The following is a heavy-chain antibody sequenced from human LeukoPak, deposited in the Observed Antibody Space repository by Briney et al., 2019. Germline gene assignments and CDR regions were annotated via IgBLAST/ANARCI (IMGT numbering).Heavy chain of an antibody. D-gene: IGHD3-9*01. J-gene: IGHJ5*02. Sequence: PSQTLSLTCAVSGGSISRGGYYWSWIRQPPGKGLEWIGEINHSGSTNYNPSLKSRVTISVDTSKNQFSLKLSSVTAADTAVYYCARYFWFDPWGQGTLVTVSS. CDR3: ARYFWFDP. V-gene: IGHV4-30-2*01. CDR1: GGSISRGGYY. CDR2: INHSGST.